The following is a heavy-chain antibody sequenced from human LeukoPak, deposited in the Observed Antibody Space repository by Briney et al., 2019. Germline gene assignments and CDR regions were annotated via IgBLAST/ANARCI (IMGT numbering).Heavy chain of an antibody. D-gene: IGHD5-12*01. V-gene: IGHV3-30*01. Sequence: SVKGRFTISRDDSKNTLYLQMNSLRAEDTAVYYCASPYRVEDAFDIWGQGTMVTVSS. CDR3: ASPYRVEDAFDI. J-gene: IGHJ3*02.